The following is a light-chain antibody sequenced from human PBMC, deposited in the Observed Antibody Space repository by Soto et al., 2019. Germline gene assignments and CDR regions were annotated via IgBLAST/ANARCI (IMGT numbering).Light chain of an antibody. CDR2: DAS. CDR3: QHRMNWPLT. Sequence: EILLTQSPATLSLSPGERATLSLMASQTVSSYLLWYQQKPGQAPRPLIYDASNRATGVPARFTGSGSETDFTLTISSLEPEDFAVYYCQHRMNWPLTFGQGTRLEIK. J-gene: IGKJ5*01. CDR1: QTVSSY. V-gene: IGKV3-11*01.